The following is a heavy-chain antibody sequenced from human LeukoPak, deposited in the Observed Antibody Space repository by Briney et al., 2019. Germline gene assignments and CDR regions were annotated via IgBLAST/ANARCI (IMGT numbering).Heavy chain of an antibody. J-gene: IGHJ4*02. D-gene: IGHD5-12*01. Sequence: PGGSLRLSCAASGFTFSGYSMTWVRQAPGKGLEWVSYISSSSSTKYFADSVKGRFTISRDNAKNSLFLQMNSLRAEDTAVYYCARLNSGYDYGNFDYWGQGTLVTVSS. CDR2: ISSSSSTK. V-gene: IGHV3-48*04. CDR3: ARLNSGYDYGNFDY. CDR1: GFTFSGYS.